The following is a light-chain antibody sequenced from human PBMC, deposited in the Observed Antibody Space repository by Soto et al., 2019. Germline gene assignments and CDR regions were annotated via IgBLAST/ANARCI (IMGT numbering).Light chain of an antibody. Sequence: QSVLTQPPSVSAAPGQRVSISCSGSKSNLGSNYVSWYQQFPGTAPKLVIYDNNDRPPGIRDRLSCSKSGTSATLGITGLEAEDEADYYCGTWVGSLSAYVFGTGTKLTVL. CDR1: KSNLGSNY. CDR3: GTWVGSLSAYV. J-gene: IGLJ1*01. V-gene: IGLV1-51*01. CDR2: DNN.